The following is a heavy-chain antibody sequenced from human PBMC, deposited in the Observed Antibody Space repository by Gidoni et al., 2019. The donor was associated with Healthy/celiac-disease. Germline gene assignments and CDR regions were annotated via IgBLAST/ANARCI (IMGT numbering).Heavy chain of an antibody. CDR3: AKDFPSPGDYYYGMDV. CDR2: ISWKSGSI. D-gene: IGHD3-10*01. V-gene: IGHV3-9*01. Sequence: EVQLVESGGGLVQPGRSLRLSCAASGFTFDDYAMHWVRQAPGKGLEWVSGISWKSGSIGYADSVKGRFTISRDNAKNSLYLQMNSLRAEDTALYYCAKDFPSPGDYYYGMDVWGQGTTVTVSS. CDR1: GFTFDDYA. J-gene: IGHJ6*02.